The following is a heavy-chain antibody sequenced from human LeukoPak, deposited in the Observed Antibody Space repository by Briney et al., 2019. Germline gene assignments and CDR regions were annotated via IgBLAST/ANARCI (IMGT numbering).Heavy chain of an antibody. D-gene: IGHD2-2*01. J-gene: IGHJ4*02. Sequence: GASVKVSCKTSGYTFTTYGVSWVRQAPGQGLEWMGWVSGYTGNTNYAERFQGRVTMTTDTTTTTVYMERTSLGVEDTALYYCAIGEVSAFLYYFDFWGQGTLVTVS. CDR1: GYTFTTYG. CDR3: AIGEVSAFLYYFDF. V-gene: IGHV1-18*01. CDR2: VSGYTGNT.